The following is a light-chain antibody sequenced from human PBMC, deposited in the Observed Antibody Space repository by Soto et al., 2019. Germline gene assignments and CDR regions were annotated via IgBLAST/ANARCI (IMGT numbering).Light chain of an antibody. J-gene: IGKJ2*01. Sequence: EIVLMQSPGTLSLSPGERATLSCRASQSVSSSYLAWYQQKPGQAPRFLIYDASSRATGIPDRFSGSGSGTDFTLTISRLEPEDFAVYYCQQYGSSPYTFGQGTNLEIK. CDR1: QSVSSSY. CDR3: QQYGSSPYT. CDR2: DAS. V-gene: IGKV3-20*01.